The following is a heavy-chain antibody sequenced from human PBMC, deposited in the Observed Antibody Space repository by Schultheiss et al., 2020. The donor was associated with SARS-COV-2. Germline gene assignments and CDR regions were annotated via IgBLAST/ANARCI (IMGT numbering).Heavy chain of an antibody. D-gene: IGHD3-16*01. Sequence: GGSLRLSCAASGFTFSSYEMNWVRQAPGKGLEWVSYISSSGSTIYYADSVKGRFTISRDNAKNSLYLQMNSLRAEDTAVYYCAKVGLAYSYAEGGLEYWGQGTLVTVSS. CDR2: ISSSGSTI. CDR3: AKVGLAYSYAEGGLEY. J-gene: IGHJ4*02. CDR1: GFTFSSYE. V-gene: IGHV3-48*03.